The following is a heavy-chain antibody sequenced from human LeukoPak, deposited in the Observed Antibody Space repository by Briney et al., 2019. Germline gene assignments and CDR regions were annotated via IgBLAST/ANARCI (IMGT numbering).Heavy chain of an antibody. CDR3: ASGRQFFGVVSNYYYYGMDV. D-gene: IGHD3-3*01. CDR2: IYYSGST. CDR1: GGSISSGGYY. Sequence: SETLSLTCTVSGGSISSGGYYWSWIRQHPGKGLEWIGYIYYSGSTYYNPSLKSRVTISVDTSKNQFSLNLSSVTAADTAVYYCASGRQFFGVVSNYYYYGMDVWGQGTTVTVSS. V-gene: IGHV4-31*03. J-gene: IGHJ6*02.